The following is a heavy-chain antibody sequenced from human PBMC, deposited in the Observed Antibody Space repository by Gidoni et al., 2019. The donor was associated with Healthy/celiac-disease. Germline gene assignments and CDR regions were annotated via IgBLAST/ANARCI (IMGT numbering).Heavy chain of an antibody. Sequence: EVQLVESGGGLVQPGGSLRLSCSAPGFTFSSYALPWFRQAPGKGLEYVSAISSNGGSTYYADSVKGRFTISRDNAKNTLYLQMSSLRAEDTAVYYCVKGYCSSTSCHLIGWDAFDIWGQGTMVTVSS. D-gene: IGHD2-2*01. CDR1: GFTFSSYA. CDR3: VKGYCSSTSCHLIGWDAFDI. V-gene: IGHV3-64D*09. CDR2: ISSNGGST. J-gene: IGHJ3*02.